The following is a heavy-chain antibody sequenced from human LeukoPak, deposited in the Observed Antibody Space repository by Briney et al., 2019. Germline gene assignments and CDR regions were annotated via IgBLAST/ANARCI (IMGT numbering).Heavy chain of an antibody. CDR1: GYSFSRYW. CDR2: IYPGDSDA. J-gene: IGHJ4*02. Sequence: GESLKISCQGSGYSFSRYWIGWVRQMPGKGLEWMGIIYPGDSDARYSPSFQGQVTISVDKSISTAYLQWSSLKASDTAIYYCARPYGSTSIAGAWSYWGQGTLVTVSS. CDR3: ARPYGSTSIAGAWSY. D-gene: IGHD6-6*01. V-gene: IGHV5-51*01.